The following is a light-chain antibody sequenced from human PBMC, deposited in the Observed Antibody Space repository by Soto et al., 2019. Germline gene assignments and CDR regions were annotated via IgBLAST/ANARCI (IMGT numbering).Light chain of an antibody. Sequence: DIQMAQSPSSLSASVGDTITITCRASRNINTYLNWYQQKPGKAPKLLIFGASSLQSGVPSRFSGSGSRTDFTLTSNSLQPEDFATYYCQQTSAAPFTFGPATKVDIK. CDR2: GAS. CDR3: QQTSAAPFT. CDR1: RNINTY. J-gene: IGKJ3*01. V-gene: IGKV1-39*01.